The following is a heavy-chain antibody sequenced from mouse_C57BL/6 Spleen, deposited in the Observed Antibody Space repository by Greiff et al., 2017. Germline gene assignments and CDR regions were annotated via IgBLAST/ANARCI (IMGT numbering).Heavy chain of an antibody. D-gene: IGHD1-1*01. V-gene: IGHV1-81*01. CDR1: GYTFTSYG. Sequence: QVQLQQSGAELARPGASVKLSCKASGYTFTSYGISWVKQRTGQGLEWIGEIYPRSGNTYYNEKFKGKATLTADKSSSTAYMELRSLTSDDSAVYFCAIYYYGSSYAMDYWGQGTSVTVSS. J-gene: IGHJ4*01. CDR2: IYPRSGNT. CDR3: AIYYYGSSYAMDY.